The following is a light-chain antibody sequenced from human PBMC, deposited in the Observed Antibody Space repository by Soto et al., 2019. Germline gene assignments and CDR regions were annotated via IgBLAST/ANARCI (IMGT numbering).Light chain of an antibody. V-gene: IGLV2-14*03. CDR1: TSDIGGYNF. Sequence: QSVLTQPASVSASPGQSITIYCTGTTSDIGGYNFVSWYQQHPGKAPKLMIYDVSYRPSGVSNRFSGSKSGNTASLTISGLQPEDEADYYCSSYTTTVSLYVFGTGTKVTVL. CDR3: SSYTTTVSLYV. J-gene: IGLJ1*01. CDR2: DVS.